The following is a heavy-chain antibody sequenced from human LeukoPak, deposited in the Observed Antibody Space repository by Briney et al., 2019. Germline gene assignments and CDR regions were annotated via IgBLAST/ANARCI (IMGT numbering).Heavy chain of an antibody. CDR1: GFTFSFSG. D-gene: IGHD1-26*01. Sequence: PGGSLRLSCAASGFTFSFSGMHWVRQAPGKGLEWLASVRYDGSNKHYADSLKGRFTISRDNSKNTLYLQINSLRTEDTAVCYCAKEIVGQAFDYWGQGALVTVSS. CDR2: VRYDGSNK. CDR3: AKEIVGQAFDY. J-gene: IGHJ4*02. V-gene: IGHV3-30*02.